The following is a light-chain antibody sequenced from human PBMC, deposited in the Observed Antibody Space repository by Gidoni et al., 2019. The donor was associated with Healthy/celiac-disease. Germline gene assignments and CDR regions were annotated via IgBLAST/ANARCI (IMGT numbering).Light chain of an antibody. V-gene: IGKV3-11*01. J-gene: IGKJ1*01. CDR2: DAS. CDR3: QQRSNWWT. Sequence: EIVLTQSPATLSLSPGERATLSCRASQSVSSYLAWYQQKPGQAPSLLIYDASNRAPGIPARFSGSGSGTDFTLTISSLEPEDFAFYYCQQRSNWWTFGQGTKVEI. CDR1: QSVSSY.